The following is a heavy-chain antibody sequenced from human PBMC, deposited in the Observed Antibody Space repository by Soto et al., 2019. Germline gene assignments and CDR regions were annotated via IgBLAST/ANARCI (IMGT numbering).Heavy chain of an antibody. Sequence: PGESLKISCKGSGYSFTSYWIGWVRQMPGKGLEWMGIIYPGDSDTRYSPSFQGQVTISADKSISTAYLQWSSLKASDTAMYYCARVNEQWLARGWFVPWGQGTLVTVSS. V-gene: IGHV5-51*01. D-gene: IGHD6-19*01. CDR3: ARVNEQWLARGWFVP. CDR2: IYPGDSDT. J-gene: IGHJ5*02. CDR1: GYSFTSYW.